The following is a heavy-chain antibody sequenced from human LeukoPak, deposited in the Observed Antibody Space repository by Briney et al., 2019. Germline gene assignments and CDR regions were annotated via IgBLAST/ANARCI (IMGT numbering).Heavy chain of an antibody. CDR3: AREPIGIRNWSSWYSTPADY. D-gene: IGHD6-13*01. CDR1: GGSFSGYY. CDR2: INQSGST. Sequence: SETLSLTCAVYGGSFSGYYWSWIRQPPGKGLEWIGEINQSGSTNYNPSLKSRVTISVDTSKNQFSLKLSSVTAADTAVYYCAREPIGIRNWSSWYSTPADYWGQGTLVTVSS. V-gene: IGHV4-34*01. J-gene: IGHJ4*02.